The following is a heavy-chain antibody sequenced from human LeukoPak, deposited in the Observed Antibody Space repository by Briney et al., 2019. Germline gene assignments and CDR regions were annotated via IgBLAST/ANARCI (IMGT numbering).Heavy chain of an antibody. CDR1: GGSFSGYY. J-gene: IGHJ5*02. CDR2: INHSGST. Sequence: TSETLSLTCAVYGGSFSGYYWSWIRRPPGKGLEWIGEINHSGSTNYNPSLKSRVTISVDTSKNQFSLKLSSVTAADTAVYYCAREAGYSSSSGINWFDPWGQGTLVTVSS. D-gene: IGHD6-6*01. CDR3: AREAGYSSSSGINWFDP. V-gene: IGHV4-34*01.